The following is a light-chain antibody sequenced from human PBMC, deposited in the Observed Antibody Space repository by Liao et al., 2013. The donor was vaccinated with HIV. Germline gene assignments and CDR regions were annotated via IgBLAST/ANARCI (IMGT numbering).Light chain of an antibody. CDR3: QVWDSDSDHVV. CDR2: YDR. V-gene: IGLV3-21*04. J-gene: IGLJ2*01. Sequence: SYVLTQPPSVSVAPGKTATITCGGNNIGGKSVQWYQQKPGQAPVLVIYYDRDRPSGIPERFSGSNSASYSRNTATLTISRVEAGDEADYYCQVWDSDSDHVVFGGGTKLTVL. CDR1: NIGGKS.